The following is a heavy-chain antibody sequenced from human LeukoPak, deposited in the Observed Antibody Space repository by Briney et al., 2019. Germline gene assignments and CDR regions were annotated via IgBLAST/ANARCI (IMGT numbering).Heavy chain of an antibody. CDR3: ARQTFGGVIVNFDY. J-gene: IGHJ4*02. CDR1: GLTFSDYW. V-gene: IGHV3-7*01. CDR2: IKQDGSEK. D-gene: IGHD3-16*02. Sequence: PGGSLRLSCAASGLTFSDYWMSWVRQAPGKGLEWVANIKQDGSEKYYVDSVKGRFTISRDNAKNSLYLQMNSLRAEDTAVYYCARQTFGGVIVNFDYWDQGTLVTVSS.